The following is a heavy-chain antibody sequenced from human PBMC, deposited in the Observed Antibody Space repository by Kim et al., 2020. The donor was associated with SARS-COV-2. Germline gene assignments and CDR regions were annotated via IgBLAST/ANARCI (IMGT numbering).Heavy chain of an antibody. J-gene: IGHJ4*02. V-gene: IGHV3-48*03. CDR2: ISSSGSTI. Sequence: GGSLRLSCAASGFTFSSYEMNWVRQAPGKGLEWVSYISSSGSTIYYAAAVKGRFTIASDNAKNSLYLQMNSLRAEDTAVYYCARGDTSGWSRVDYWGQGTLVTVSS. D-gene: IGHD6-19*01. CDR3: ARGDTSGWSRVDY. CDR1: GFTFSSYE.